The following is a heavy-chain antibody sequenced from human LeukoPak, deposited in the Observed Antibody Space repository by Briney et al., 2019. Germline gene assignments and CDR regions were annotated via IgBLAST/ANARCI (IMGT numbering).Heavy chain of an antibody. V-gene: IGHV4-59*12. Sequence: PSETLSLTCTVSGGSISSYYWSWIRQPPGKGLEWIGYIYYSGSTYYNPSLKSRVTISVDTSKNQFSLKLSSVTAADTAVYYCARDRAVAGTHFDYWGQGTLVTVSS. D-gene: IGHD6-19*01. CDR2: IYYSGST. J-gene: IGHJ4*02. CDR3: ARDRAVAGTHFDY. CDR1: GGSISSYY.